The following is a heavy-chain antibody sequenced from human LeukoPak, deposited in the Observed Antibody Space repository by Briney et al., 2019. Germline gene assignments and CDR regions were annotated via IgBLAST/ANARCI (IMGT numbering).Heavy chain of an antibody. J-gene: IGHJ6*03. CDR3: ARGGADGLLTGYYMDG. CDR2: IFSGGST. D-gene: IGHD3-9*01. CDR1: AGSITSYY. Sequence: SETLSLTCTVSAGSITSYYWTWIRQPAGKELEWIGRIFSGGSTNYNPSLKNRVTMSVDTSKNQFSLTLNSVTAPETAVYSSARGGADGLLTGYYMDGWGKGTTVTVSS. V-gene: IGHV4-4*07.